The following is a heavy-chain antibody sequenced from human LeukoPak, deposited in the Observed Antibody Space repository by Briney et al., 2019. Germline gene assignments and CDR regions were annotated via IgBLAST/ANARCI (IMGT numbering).Heavy chain of an antibody. CDR2: ISLAGQT. CDR3: SRESGPFCPFGY. J-gene: IGHJ4*02. V-gene: IGHV4/OR15-8*02. CDR1: GGSISGTNW. D-gene: IGHD1-26*01. Sequence: PSETLSLTCGVSGGSISGTNWWSWVRQPPGQGLEWIGEISLAGQTNYDPSLNGRVTMSLDKSSNQLSLHLTSVTAADTATYYCSRESGPFCPFGYWGQGTLVIVSS.